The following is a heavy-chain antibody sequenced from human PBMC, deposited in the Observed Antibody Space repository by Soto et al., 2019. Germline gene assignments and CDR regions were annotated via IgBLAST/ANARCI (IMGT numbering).Heavy chain of an antibody. CDR3: ARDPSYYGMDV. Sequence: ASVKVSCKASGYTFTSYDINWVRQAPGQRLEWVGWINAGNGNTKYSQKFQGRVTITRDTSASTAYMELSSLRSEDTAVYYCARDPSYYGMDVWGQGTTVTVSS. CDR2: INAGNGNT. V-gene: IGHV1-3*01. J-gene: IGHJ6*02. CDR1: GYTFTSYD.